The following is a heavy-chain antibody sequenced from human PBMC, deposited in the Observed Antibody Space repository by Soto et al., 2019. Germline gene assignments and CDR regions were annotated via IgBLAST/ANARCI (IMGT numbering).Heavy chain of an antibody. CDR2: MNPNSGNT. CDR3: AGEHYGNSAWFDP. J-gene: IGHJ5*02. CDR1: GYTFPSYD. D-gene: IGHD3-10*01. Sequence: QVQLVQSGAEVKKPGASVKVSCKASGYTFPSYDINWVRQATGQGLEWMGWMNPNSGNTGYAQKLQGRVTMTRNTSISTAYMGLSSLRSEDTAVYYCAGEHYGNSAWFDPWGQGTLVTVSS. V-gene: IGHV1-8*01.